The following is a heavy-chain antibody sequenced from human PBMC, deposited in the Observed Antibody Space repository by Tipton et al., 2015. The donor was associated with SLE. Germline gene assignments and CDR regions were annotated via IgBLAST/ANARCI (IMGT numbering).Heavy chain of an antibody. Sequence: TLSLTCAVSDGSISDYYWTWIRQPAGEGLEWIGRMYASGSTNYNPSLRSRAAMSVDASKSHFSLKLTSVTAADTAVYFCARHLSGLFDPWGQGTLVVVSS. V-gene: IGHV4-4*07. D-gene: IGHD3-10*01. CDR1: DGSISDYY. CDR3: ARHLSGLFDP. J-gene: IGHJ5*02. CDR2: MYASGST.